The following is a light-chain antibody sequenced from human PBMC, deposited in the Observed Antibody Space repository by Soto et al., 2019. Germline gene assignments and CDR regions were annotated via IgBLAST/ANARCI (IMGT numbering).Light chain of an antibody. CDR2: DVS. V-gene: IGLV2-11*01. J-gene: IGLJ1*01. CDR1: SSDVGGYKY. Sequence: QSALTQPRSVSGSPGQSVTISCTGTSSDVGGYKYVSWYQQHPGKAPKLMIYDVSERPSGVPDRFSGSKSGNTASLTISGLHAEDEADYYCCSYACSPYVVGTVTKVTGL. CDR3: CSYACSPYV.